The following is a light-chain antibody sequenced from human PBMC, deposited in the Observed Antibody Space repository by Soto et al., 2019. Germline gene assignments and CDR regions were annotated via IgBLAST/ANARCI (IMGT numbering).Light chain of an antibody. V-gene: IGLV1-44*01. Sequence: QSVLTQPPSASGTPGQRVTISYSGSNSNIGSHTVNWYQQLPGTAPKLLIYTNNQRPSGVPDRFSDSKSGTSASLAISGLQSEDEADYYCAAWDGSLQSWVFGGGTKLTVL. J-gene: IGLJ3*02. CDR2: TNN. CDR1: NSNIGSHT. CDR3: AAWDGSLQSWV.